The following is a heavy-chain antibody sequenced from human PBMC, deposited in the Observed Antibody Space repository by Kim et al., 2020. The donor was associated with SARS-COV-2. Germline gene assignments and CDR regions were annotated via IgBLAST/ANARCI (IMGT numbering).Heavy chain of an antibody. J-gene: IGHJ4*02. CDR2: INHSGST. D-gene: IGHD3-10*01. Sequence: SETLSLTCAVYGGSFSGYYWSWIRQPPGKGLEWIGEINHSGSTNYNPSLKSRVTISVDTSKNQFSLKLSSVTAADTAVYYCAREAYGSGLYWGQGTLVTVSS. CDR1: GGSFSGYY. V-gene: IGHV4-34*01. CDR3: AREAYGSGLY.